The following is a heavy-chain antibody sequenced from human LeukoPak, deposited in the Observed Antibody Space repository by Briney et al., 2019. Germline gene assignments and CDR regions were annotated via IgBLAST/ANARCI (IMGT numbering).Heavy chain of an antibody. V-gene: IGHV3-33*01. CDR2: IWYDGSNK. CDR3: ARDAPRSGSYFYYYYYMDV. D-gene: IGHD1-26*01. CDR1: GFTFSSYG. Sequence: GRSLRLSCAASGFTFSSYGMHWVRQAPGKGLEWVAVIWYDGSNKYYADSVKGRFTISRDNSKNTLYLQMNSLRAEDTAVYYCARDAPRSGSYFYYYYYMDVWGKGTTVTVSS. J-gene: IGHJ6*03.